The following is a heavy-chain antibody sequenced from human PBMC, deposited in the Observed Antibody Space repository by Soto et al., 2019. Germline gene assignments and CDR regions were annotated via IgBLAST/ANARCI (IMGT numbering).Heavy chain of an antibody. J-gene: IGHJ3*02. CDR3: ARVQGSSGYLDAFDI. V-gene: IGHV3-30-3*01. CDR2: ISYDGSNK. Sequence: QVQLLESGGGVVQPGRSLRLSCAASGFTFSSYAMHWVRQAPGKGLEWVAVISYDGSNKYYADSVKGRFTISRDNSKNTLYLQMNSLRAEDTAVYYCARVQGSSGYLDAFDIWGQGTMVTVSS. D-gene: IGHD3-22*01. CDR1: GFTFSSYA.